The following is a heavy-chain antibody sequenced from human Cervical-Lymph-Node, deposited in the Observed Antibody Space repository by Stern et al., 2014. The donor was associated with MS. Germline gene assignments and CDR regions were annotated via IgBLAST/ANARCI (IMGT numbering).Heavy chain of an antibody. CDR1: GYSFSNYW. Sequence: VQLVQSGTEVKKPGDSLKISCKGSGYSFSNYWIGWVRQMPGKGLEWIGIIYPGDSDTSYSPDFQGQVTISADKSINTASLQWSSLKASDTAIYYCATAPPRGYTYGNFDYWGQGTLVTVSS. V-gene: IGHV5-51*03. CDR2: IYPGDSDT. J-gene: IGHJ4*02. D-gene: IGHD5-18*01. CDR3: ATAPPRGYTYGNFDY.